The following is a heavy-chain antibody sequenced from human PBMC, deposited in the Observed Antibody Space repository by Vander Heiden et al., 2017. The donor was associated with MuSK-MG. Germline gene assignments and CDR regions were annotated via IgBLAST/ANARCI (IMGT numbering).Heavy chain of an antibody. J-gene: IGHJ4*02. CDR2: IYYSGST. CDR3: ARNAVIISSGWYYFDY. D-gene: IGHD6-19*01. Sequence: QLQLQESGPGLVKPSETLSLTCTVSGGSISSSRYYWGWIRQPPGKGLEWIGSIYYSGSTYYNPSLKSRVTISVDTSKNQFSLKLSSVTAADTAVYYCARNAVIISSGWYYFDYWGQGTLVTVSS. V-gene: IGHV4-39*01. CDR1: GGSISSSRYY.